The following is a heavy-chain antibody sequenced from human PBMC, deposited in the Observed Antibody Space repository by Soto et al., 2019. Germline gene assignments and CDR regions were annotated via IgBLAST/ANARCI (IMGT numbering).Heavy chain of an antibody. CDR1: GFTFSSYS. D-gene: IGHD3-22*01. Sequence: ESGGGLVKPGGSLRLSCAASGFTFSSYSMNWVRQAPGKGLEWVSSISSSSSYIYYADSVKGRFTISRDNAKNSLYLQMNSLRAEDTAVYYCARATYYYDSSGYYWDGMDVWGQGTTVTVSS. J-gene: IGHJ6*02. CDR3: ARATYYYDSSGYYWDGMDV. CDR2: ISSSSSYI. V-gene: IGHV3-21*01.